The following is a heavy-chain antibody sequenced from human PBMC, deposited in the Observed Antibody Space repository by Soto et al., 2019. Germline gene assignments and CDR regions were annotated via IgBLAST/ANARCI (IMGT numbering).Heavy chain of an antibody. Sequence: PSETLSLTCTFSCGFIISYCWSWVRQPAGRGLEWIGRFCTSGGSNYNPSLKSRVSMSADMSSNQFSLKMNSVTAADTAVYYCARDFPGRFDPWGQGTLVTVSS. CDR1: CGFIISYC. CDR2: FCTSGGS. V-gene: IGHV4-4*07. J-gene: IGHJ5*02. CDR3: ARDFPGRFDP. D-gene: IGHD1-26*01.